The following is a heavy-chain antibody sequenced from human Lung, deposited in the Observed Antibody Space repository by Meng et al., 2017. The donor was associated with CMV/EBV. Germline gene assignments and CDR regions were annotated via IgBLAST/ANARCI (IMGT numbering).Heavy chain of an antibody. CDR3: ASFPPPGKQWLVTDY. D-gene: IGHD6-19*01. CDR2: IYHSGST. CDR1: GGSISSCNG. Sequence: QLHLNGGGAVLVMPAGPPATPCVVSGGSISSCNGWSWVRQPPGKGLEWIGEIYHSGSTNYNPSLKSRVTISVDKSKNQFSLKLSSVTAADTAVYYCASFPPPGKQWLVTDYWGQGTLVTVSS. J-gene: IGHJ4*02. V-gene: IGHV4-4*02.